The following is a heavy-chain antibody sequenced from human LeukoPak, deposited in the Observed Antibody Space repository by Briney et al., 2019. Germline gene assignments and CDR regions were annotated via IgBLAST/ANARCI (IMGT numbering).Heavy chain of an antibody. CDR1: GYTFTSYD. J-gene: IGHJ2*01. CDR3: ARDFPARDWFFDL. CDR2: INANTGNP. V-gene: IGHV7-4-1*02. Sequence: ASVKVSCKASGYTFTSYDINWVRQAPGQGLEYMGWINANTGNPTYAQGFTGRFVFSLDTSVSTAYLQISSLKAEDTAVYYCARDFPARDWFFDLWGRGTLVTVSS.